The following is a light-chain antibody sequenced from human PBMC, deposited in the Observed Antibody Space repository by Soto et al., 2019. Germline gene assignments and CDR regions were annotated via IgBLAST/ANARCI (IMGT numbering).Light chain of an antibody. CDR2: GAS. Sequence: EIGGPQYPATLSLSPVARATLSCRARQSVSSYLAWYQQKPGQAPRLLIYGASSRATGIPDRFSGSGSGTDFTLTISRLEPEDFAVCYCQQYGRSPQAAWTFGQGTKVDIK. CDR3: QQYGRSPQAAWT. CDR1: QSVSSY. V-gene: IGKV3-20*01. J-gene: IGKJ1*01.